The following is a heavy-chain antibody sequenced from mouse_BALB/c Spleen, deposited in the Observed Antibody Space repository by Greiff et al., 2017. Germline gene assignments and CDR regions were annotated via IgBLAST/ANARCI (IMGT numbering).Heavy chain of an antibody. V-gene: IGHV5-17*03. CDR1: GFTFSSFG. Sequence: DVKLQESGGGLVQPGGSRKLSCAASGFTFSSFGMHWVRQAPEKGLEWVAYISSGSSTIYYPDSVKGRFTISRDNAKNTLYLQMSSLKSEDTAMYYCARLRGGPYYYAMDYWGQGTSVTVSS. J-gene: IGHJ4*01. CDR3: ARLRGGPYYYAMDY. CDR2: ISSGSSTI. D-gene: IGHD3-1*01.